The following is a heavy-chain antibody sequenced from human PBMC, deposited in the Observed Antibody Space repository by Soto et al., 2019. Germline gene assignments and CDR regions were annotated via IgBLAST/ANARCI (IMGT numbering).Heavy chain of an antibody. CDR1: GFTFSNYA. CDR2: MSFDGTR. CDR3: TRGRPLPSINTGDEPLDI. J-gene: IGHJ3*02. D-gene: IGHD3-16*01. V-gene: IGHV3-30*03. Sequence: QVQLVESGGGVVQPGTSLTLSCAASGFTFSNYAMHWVRQAPGKGLEWVAAMSFDGTRYYADSVKGRSTISRDSARNTVFLQTSGLRVDDTALYYCTRGRPLPSINTGDEPLDIGGQGTMVTVSS.